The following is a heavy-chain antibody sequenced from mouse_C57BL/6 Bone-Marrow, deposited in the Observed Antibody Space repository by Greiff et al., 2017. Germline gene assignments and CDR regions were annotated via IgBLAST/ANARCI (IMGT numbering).Heavy chain of an antibody. CDR3: ARNLIYYYGSSYFYWYFDV. D-gene: IGHD1-1*01. CDR1: GFSLTSYG. J-gene: IGHJ1*03. V-gene: IGHV2-2*01. Sequence: VQLVESGPGLVQPSQSLSITCTVSGFSLTSYGVHWVRQSPGKGLEWRGVIWSGGSTDYNAALISRLSISKDNSKSQVFFKMNSLQADDTAIYYCARNLIYYYGSSYFYWYFDVWGTGTTVTVSS. CDR2: IWSGGST.